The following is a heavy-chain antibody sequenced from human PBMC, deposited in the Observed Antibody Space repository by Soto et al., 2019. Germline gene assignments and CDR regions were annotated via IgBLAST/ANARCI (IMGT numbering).Heavy chain of an antibody. CDR2: INPSGGST. V-gene: IGHV1-46*01. CDR3: ARDRYYGSGSHAKEILTY. Sequence: GASVKVSCKASGYTFTSYYMHWVRQAPGQGLEWMGIINPSGGSTSYAQKFQGRVTMTRDTSTSTVYMELSSLRSEDTAVYYCARDRYYGSGSHAKEILTYWGQGTLVTVSS. J-gene: IGHJ4*02. CDR1: GYTFTSYY. D-gene: IGHD3-10*01.